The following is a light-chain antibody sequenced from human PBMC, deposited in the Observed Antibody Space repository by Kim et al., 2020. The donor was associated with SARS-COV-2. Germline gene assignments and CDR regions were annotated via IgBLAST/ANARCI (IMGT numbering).Light chain of an antibody. J-gene: IGLJ3*02. CDR1: SSNIGSNY. V-gene: IGLV1-47*01. Sequence: QSVLTQPPSASGTPGQRVTISCSGSSSNIGSNYVYWYQQLPGTAPKLLIYRNNQRPSGVPDRFSGSKSGTSASLVISGLRSEDEADYYCAAWDDSLSGWVFGGGTQLTVL. CDR3: AAWDDSLSGWV. CDR2: RNN.